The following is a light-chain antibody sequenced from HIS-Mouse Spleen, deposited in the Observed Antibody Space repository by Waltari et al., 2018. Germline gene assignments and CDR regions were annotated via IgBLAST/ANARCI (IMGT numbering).Light chain of an antibody. Sequence: DIQLTQSPSFLSASVGARVTITCRASQGISSYLAWYQQKPGKAPKLLIYAASTLQSGVPSRFSGSGSGTEFTLTISSLQPEEFATYYCQQLNSYPPTFGQGTKVEIK. J-gene: IGKJ1*01. CDR1: QGISSY. CDR2: AAS. CDR3: QQLNSYPPT. V-gene: IGKV1-9*01.